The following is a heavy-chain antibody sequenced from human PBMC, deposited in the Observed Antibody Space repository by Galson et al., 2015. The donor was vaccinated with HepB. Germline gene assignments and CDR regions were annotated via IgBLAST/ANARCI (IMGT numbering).Heavy chain of an antibody. Sequence: SLRLSCAASGFSFSDYHMSWIRRTPGRGLEWISDISRGSSYTNHAASVNGRCPVPRDNDKNSVHLDMSNLSAADTAVYFCARVERLTGYDTCSYYLYWGQGTLVTVSS. CDR1: GFSFSDYH. D-gene: IGHD3-22*01. CDR3: ARVERLTGYDTCSYYLY. J-gene: IGHJ4*02. CDR2: ISRGSSYT. V-gene: IGHV3-11*05.